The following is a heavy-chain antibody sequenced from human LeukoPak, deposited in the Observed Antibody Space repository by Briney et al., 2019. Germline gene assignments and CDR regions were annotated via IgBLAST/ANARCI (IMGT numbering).Heavy chain of an antibody. D-gene: IGHD6-13*01. J-gene: IGHJ5*02. CDR3: ARSSIAAAGTFDP. CDR2: IYYSGST. Sequence: SETLSLTCTVSGGSISSYYWSWIRQPPGKGLEWIGYIYYSGSTNYNPSLKSRVTISVDTSKNQFSLKLSSVTAADTAVYYCARSSIAAAGTFDPWGQGTLVTVSS. V-gene: IGHV4-59*01. CDR1: GGSISSYY.